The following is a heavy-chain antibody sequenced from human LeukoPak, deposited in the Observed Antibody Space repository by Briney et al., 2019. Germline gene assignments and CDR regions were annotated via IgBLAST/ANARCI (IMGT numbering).Heavy chain of an antibody. CDR1: GGSISSSSYY. J-gene: IGHJ3*02. V-gene: IGHV4-39*01. CDR2: IYYTGST. Sequence: SETPSLTRTVSGGSISSSSYYWGWIRQPPGKGLEWIGTIYYTGSTYYGPSLKSRVTMSVYTSKNQFSLKLSSVTAADTAVYYCARHIYTGTDGDAFDIWGQGTMVTVSS. CDR3: ARHIYTGTDGDAFDI. D-gene: IGHD1-26*01.